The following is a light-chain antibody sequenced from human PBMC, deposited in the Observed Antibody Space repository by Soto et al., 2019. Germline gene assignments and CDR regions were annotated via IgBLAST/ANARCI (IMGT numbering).Light chain of an antibody. V-gene: IGLV4-69*01. CDR1: SGHSSYA. CDR3: QTWGTCIHV. Sequence: QPVLTQSPSASASLGASVKFTCTLSSGHSSYAIAWHQQQPEKGPRYLMKLNSDGSHSKGDGIPDRFSGSSSGAERYLTISRLQSEDEADYYCQTWGTCIHVFGTGTKVTVL. CDR2: LNSDGSH. J-gene: IGLJ1*01.